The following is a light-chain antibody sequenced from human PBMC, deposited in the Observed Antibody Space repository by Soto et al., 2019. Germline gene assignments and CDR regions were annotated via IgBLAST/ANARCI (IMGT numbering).Light chain of an antibody. V-gene: IGKV3-20*01. CDR3: QQYCTSPRT. J-gene: IGKJ5*01. Sequence: EIVLTQSPGTLSLSPGERATLSCRASQSVSSTYLAWYQQKPGQAPRLLLYGASSRATGIPDRFSGSGSGTYFTLTMSRLEPEDFAVYFCQQYCTSPRTFGQGTRLES. CDR1: QSVSSTY. CDR2: GAS.